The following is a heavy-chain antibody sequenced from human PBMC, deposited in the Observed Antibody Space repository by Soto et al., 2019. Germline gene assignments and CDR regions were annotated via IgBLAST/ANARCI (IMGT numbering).Heavy chain of an antibody. J-gene: IGHJ5*02. CDR1: GYTFTSYA. CDR3: AISGTYYDFWSGYRS. V-gene: IGHV1-3*04. CDR2: INTGNGNT. Sequence: ASVKASCKASGYTFTSYAMHWVRQAPGQRLEWMGWINTGNGNTKYSQKFQGRVTITRDTSASTAYMELSSLRSEDTAVYYCAISGTYYDFWSGYRSWGQGTLVTVSS. D-gene: IGHD3-3*01.